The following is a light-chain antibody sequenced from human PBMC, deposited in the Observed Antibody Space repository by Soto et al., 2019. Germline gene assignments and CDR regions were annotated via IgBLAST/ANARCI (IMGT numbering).Light chain of an antibody. CDR1: QGISSY. CDR3: QHYYSYPPLT. J-gene: IGKJ4*01. CDR2: AAS. Sequence: AIRMTQSPSSFSASTGDRVTITCRATQGISSYLAWYQQKPGKAPKLLIYAASTLQSGVPSRFSGSGSGTDFTLTISCLQSEDFATNYCQHYYSYPPLTFAGGTKVEIK. V-gene: IGKV1-8*01.